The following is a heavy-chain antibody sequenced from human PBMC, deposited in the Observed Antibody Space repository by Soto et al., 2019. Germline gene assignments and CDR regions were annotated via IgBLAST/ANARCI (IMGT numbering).Heavy chain of an antibody. Sequence: QVQLVQSGAEVKKPGSSVKVSCKASGGTFSTSLISWVRQAPVQGLEWMGGIIPIFGTPNYAQKFQGRVTITADESTSTVYMELNSLRSEDTAMYYCARGYTDYDAQSDGFDSWGQGTQVTVSS. J-gene: IGHJ4*02. CDR2: IIPIFGTP. CDR1: GGTFSTSL. CDR3: ARGYTDYDAQSDGFDS. D-gene: IGHD3-22*01. V-gene: IGHV1-69*01.